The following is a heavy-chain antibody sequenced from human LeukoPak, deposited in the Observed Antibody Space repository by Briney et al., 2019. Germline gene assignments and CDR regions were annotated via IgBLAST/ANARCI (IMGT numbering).Heavy chain of an antibody. CDR3: ARAPQEGQWLRRANWFDP. CDR2: IYHSGST. CDR1: GGSISSGGYY. D-gene: IGHD6-19*01. Sequence: SETLSLTCTVSGGSISSGGYYWSWIRQPPGKGLEWIGYIYHSGSTYYNPSLKSRVTISVDRSKNQFSLKLSSVTAADTAVYYCARAPQEGQWLRRANWFDPWGQGTLVTVSS. J-gene: IGHJ5*02. V-gene: IGHV4-30-2*01.